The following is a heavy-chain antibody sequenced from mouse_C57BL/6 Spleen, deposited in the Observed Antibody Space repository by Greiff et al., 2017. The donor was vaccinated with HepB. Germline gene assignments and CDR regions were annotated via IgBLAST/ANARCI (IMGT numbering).Heavy chain of an antibody. Sequence: VQLQQSGAELVMPGASVKLSCKASGYTFTSYWMHWVKQRPGQGLEWIGEIDPSDSYTNYNQKFKGKSTLTVDKSSSTAYMQLSSLTSEDSVVYYCARGYYGSWAMDYWGQGTSVTVSS. V-gene: IGHV1-69*01. CDR3: ARGYYGSWAMDY. J-gene: IGHJ4*01. CDR2: IDPSDSYT. CDR1: GYTFTSYW. D-gene: IGHD1-1*01.